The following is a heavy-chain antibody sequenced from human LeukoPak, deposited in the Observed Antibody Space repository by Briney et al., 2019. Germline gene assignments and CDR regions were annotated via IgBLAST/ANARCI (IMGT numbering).Heavy chain of an antibody. CDR2: MNPNSGNT. V-gene: IGHV1-8*01. Sequence: ASVKVSCKASGYTFTSYDINWVRQAAGQGLEWMGWMNPNSGNTGYAQKFQGRVTITADKSTSTAYMELSSLRSEDTAVYYCARAGDMSYGMDVWGQGTTVTVSS. CDR1: GYTFTSYD. D-gene: IGHD2-15*01. CDR3: ARAGDMSYGMDV. J-gene: IGHJ6*02.